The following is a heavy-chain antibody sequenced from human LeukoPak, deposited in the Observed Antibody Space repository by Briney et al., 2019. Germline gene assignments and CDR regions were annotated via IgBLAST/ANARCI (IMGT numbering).Heavy chain of an antibody. CDR3: ARDKVDYDFWSGYYDY. D-gene: IGHD3-3*01. Sequence: GGSVKVSCKASGYTFTSYYMHWVRQAPGQGLEWMGIINPSGGSTSYAQKFQGRVTMTRDTSTSTVYMELSSLRSEDTAVYYCARDKVDYDFWSGYYDYWGQGTLVTVSS. J-gene: IGHJ4*02. CDR1: GYTFTSYY. CDR2: INPSGGST. V-gene: IGHV1-46*01.